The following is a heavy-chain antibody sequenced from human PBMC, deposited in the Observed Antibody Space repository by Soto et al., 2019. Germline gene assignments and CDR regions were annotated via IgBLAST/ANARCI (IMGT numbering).Heavy chain of an antibody. J-gene: IGHJ4*02. CDR2: ISGSGGST. D-gene: IGHD1-26*01. V-gene: IGHV3-23*01. CDR3: AKVGWSGSYRFDY. Sequence: VQLLESGGGSVQPGGSLRLSCAASGFTFSSYAMSWVRQAPGKGLEWVSAISGSGGSTYYADSVKGRFTISRDNSKNTLYLQMNSLRAEDTAVYYCAKVGWSGSYRFDYWGQGTLVTVSS. CDR1: GFTFSSYA.